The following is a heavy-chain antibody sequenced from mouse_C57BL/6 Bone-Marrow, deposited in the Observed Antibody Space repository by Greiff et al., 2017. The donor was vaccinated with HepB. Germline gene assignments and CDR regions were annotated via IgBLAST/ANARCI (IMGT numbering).Heavy chain of an antibody. D-gene: IGHD1-1*01. V-gene: IGHV5-2*01. J-gene: IGHJ1*03. CDR2: INSDGGST. CDR1: EYEFPSHD. CDR3: ARQGTGNYYGSSHWYFDV. Sequence: EVHLVESGGGLVQPGESLKLSCESNEYEFPSHDMSWVRKTPEKRLELVAAINSDGGSTYYPDTMERRFIISRDNTKKTLYLQMSSLRSEDTALYYCARQGTGNYYGSSHWYFDVWGTGTTVTVSS.